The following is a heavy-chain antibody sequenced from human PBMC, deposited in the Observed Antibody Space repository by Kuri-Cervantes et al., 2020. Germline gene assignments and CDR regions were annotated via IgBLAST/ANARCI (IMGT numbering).Heavy chain of an antibody. CDR2: SNADNGNT. CDR3: ARWGSGWSHYYYYYMDV. D-gene: IGHD6-19*01. CDR1: GYTFTNYA. V-gene: IGHV1-3*02. J-gene: IGHJ6*03. Sequence: ASVKVSCKASGYTFTNYAIHWVRQAPGQRLEWMEWSNADNGNTKYSQEFQGRVTITRDTSASTAYMELSSLRSEDTAVYYCARWGSGWSHYYYYYMDVWGKGTTVTVSS.